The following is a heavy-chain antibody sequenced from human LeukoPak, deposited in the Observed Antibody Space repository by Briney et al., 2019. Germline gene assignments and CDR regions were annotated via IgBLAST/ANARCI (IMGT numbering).Heavy chain of an antibody. Sequence: GRSLRLSCAASGFTFDDYAMHWVRQAPGKGLEWVSGISWNSGSIGYADSVKGRFTISRDNAKNSLYLQMNSLRAEDTAVYYCAREIAVAGSGNWFDPWGQGTLVTVSS. CDR1: GFTFDDYA. CDR2: ISWNSGSI. J-gene: IGHJ5*02. CDR3: AREIAVAGSGNWFDP. D-gene: IGHD6-19*01. V-gene: IGHV3-9*01.